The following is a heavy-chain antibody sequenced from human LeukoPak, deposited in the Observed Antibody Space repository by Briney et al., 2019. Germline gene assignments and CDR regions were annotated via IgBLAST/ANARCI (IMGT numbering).Heavy chain of an antibody. D-gene: IGHD1-26*01. CDR3: ASGSYSYYYMDV. Sequence: SETLSLTCTVSGGSISSSSYYWGWIRQPPGKGLEWIGYIYYSGSTNYNPSLKSRDTISVDTSKNQFSLNLSSVTAADTAVYYCASGSYSYYYMDVWGKGTTVTVSS. J-gene: IGHJ6*03. CDR2: IYYSGST. V-gene: IGHV4-61*05. CDR1: GGSISSSSYY.